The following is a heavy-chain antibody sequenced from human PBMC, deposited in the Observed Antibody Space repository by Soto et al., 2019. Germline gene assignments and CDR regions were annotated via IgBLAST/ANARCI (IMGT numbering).Heavy chain of an antibody. CDR1: GFTFSHYS. Sequence: EVQLVESGGGLVQPGGSLILSCAASGFTFSHYSMNWVRQAPGKGLEWVSYISSSSSTIYYADSVKGRFTISRDNAKXXLXXQMNSLRAXDXAVYYCAKDIDVGGQGTLVTVSS. D-gene: IGHD2-15*01. J-gene: IGHJ4*02. CDR2: ISSSSSTI. V-gene: IGHV3-48*01. CDR3: AKDIDV.